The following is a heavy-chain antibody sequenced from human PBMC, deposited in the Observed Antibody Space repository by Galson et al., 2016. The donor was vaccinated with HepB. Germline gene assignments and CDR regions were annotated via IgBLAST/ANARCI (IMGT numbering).Heavy chain of an antibody. J-gene: IGHJ6*02. D-gene: IGHD3-10*01. Sequence: LRLSCAASGFSFSTSWMNWVRQSPGKGLEWVANMKEEGSEVYYMDSVRGRLTISRDNAKNSLYLQINSLRVEDTAVYYCARGGVPYGMDVWGQGTTVTVSS. CDR3: ARGGVPYGMDV. CDR1: GFSFSTSW. CDR2: MKEEGSEV. V-gene: IGHV3-7*03.